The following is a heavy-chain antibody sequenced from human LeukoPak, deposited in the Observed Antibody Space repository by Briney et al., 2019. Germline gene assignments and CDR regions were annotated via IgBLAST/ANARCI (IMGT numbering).Heavy chain of an antibody. Sequence: SVKVSCKTSGGTFNNSAISWVRQAPGQGLEWLGGIMPLFGTAGYAQKFQGRVTITKDESTRTVYLELASLTSDDTAVHYCARDVHGDYGSGWFDPWGQGTLVSVSS. V-gene: IGHV1-69*05. J-gene: IGHJ5*02. D-gene: IGHD4-17*01. CDR1: GGTFNNSA. CDR2: IMPLFGTA. CDR3: ARDVHGDYGSGWFDP.